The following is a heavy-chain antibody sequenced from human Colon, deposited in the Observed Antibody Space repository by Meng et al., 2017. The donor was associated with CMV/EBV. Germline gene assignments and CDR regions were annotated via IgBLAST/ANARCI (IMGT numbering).Heavy chain of an antibody. D-gene: IGHD5-24*01. CDR1: GFSISSNYY. CDR2: INYSGSS. J-gene: IGHJ4*02. CDR3: ARVGGDGHNLRLYYFDY. Sequence: SEILSLTCAVSGFSISSNYYWGWIRQSPGKGLEWIGSINYSGSSSHNPSLKSRVTISVDTSKNDFSLRLTSVTAADSAVYYCARVGGDGHNLRLYYFDYWGQGTLVTVSS. V-gene: IGHV4-38-2*01.